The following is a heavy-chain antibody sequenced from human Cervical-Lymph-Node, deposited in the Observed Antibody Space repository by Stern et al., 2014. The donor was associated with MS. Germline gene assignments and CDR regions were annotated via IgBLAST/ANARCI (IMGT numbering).Heavy chain of an antibody. J-gene: IGHJ4*02. V-gene: IGHV4-61*09. CDR1: SGSICSSSHY. D-gene: IGHD3-10*01. Sequence: VQLEESGPGLLKPPQTLSLTCTVSSGSICSSSHYWSWIRQPAGKGLEWIGLIDTSGRTNYNPALKSRVTISVDTSKNQFPLKLSSVTAADTAVYYCASQPFGELFLEYWGQGTLVTVSS. CDR2: IDTSGRT. CDR3: ASQPFGELFLEY.